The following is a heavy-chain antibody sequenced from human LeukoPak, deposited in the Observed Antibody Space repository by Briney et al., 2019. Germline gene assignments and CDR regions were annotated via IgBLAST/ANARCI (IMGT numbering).Heavy chain of an antibody. J-gene: IGHJ4*02. Sequence: ASVKVSCKASGYTFTSYDINWVRQATGQGLEWMGWMNPNSGNTGYAQKFQGRVTITRNTSISTAYMELSSLRAEDTAVYYCARDRRSRRTNWVAVADPFDYWGQGTLVTVSS. V-gene: IGHV1-8*03. CDR3: ARDRRSRRTNWVAVADPFDY. D-gene: IGHD6-19*01. CDR2: MNPNSGNT. CDR1: GYTFTSYD.